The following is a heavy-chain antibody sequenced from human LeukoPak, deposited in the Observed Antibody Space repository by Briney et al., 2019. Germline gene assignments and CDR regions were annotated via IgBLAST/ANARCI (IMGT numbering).Heavy chain of an antibody. V-gene: IGHV3-48*04. D-gene: IGHD2-15*01. CDR2: ISETSDST. CDR3: ARVTHCSGGSCYSDYYYGMDV. CDR1: GFSFRTYS. Sequence: PGGSLRLSCSASGFSFRTYSMNWVRQAPGKGLEWVSYISETSDSTYYADSVKGRFTISRDNAKNSLYLQMNSLRAEDTAVYYCARVTHCSGGSCYSDYYYGMDVWGQGTTVTVSS. J-gene: IGHJ6*02.